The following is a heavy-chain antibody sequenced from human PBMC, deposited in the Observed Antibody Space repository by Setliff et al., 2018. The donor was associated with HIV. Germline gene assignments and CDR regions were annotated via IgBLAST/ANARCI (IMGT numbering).Heavy chain of an antibody. CDR1: GYTFTGYY. CDR2: INPNSGGT. D-gene: IGHD3-22*01. CDR3: ATRAYDSRGYLRSRVSGAAFDI. V-gene: IGHV1-2*06. Sequence: ASVKVSCKASGYTFTGYYMHWVRQAPGQGLEWMGRINPNSGGTNYAQKFQGRVTMSEDTSTDTAYMELSSLRSEDTAVYYCATRAYDSRGYLRSRVSGAAFDIWGQGTMVTVSS. J-gene: IGHJ3*02.